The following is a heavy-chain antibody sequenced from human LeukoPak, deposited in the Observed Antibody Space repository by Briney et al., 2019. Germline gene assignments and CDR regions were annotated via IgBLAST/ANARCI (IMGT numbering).Heavy chain of an antibody. J-gene: IGHJ4*02. CDR1: GYTLTELS. V-gene: IGHV1-24*01. CDR2: FDPEDGET. CDR3: ATDPELELRGAFDY. D-gene: IGHD1-7*01. Sequence: ASVKVSCKVSGYTLTELSMHWVRQAPGKGLEWMGGFDPEDGETIYAQKFQGRVTMTEDTSTDTAYMELSSLRSEDTAAYYCATDPELELRGAFDYWGQGTLVTVSS.